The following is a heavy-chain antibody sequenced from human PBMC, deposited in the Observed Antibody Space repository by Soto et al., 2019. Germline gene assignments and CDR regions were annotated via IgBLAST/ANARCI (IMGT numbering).Heavy chain of an antibody. Sequence: GGSLRLSCAASGFTFSSYAMSWVRQAPGKGLEWVSAISGSGGSTYYADSVKGRFTISRDNSKNTLYLQMNSLRAEDTAVYYCALLKAGEPNLDYWGQGTLVTVSS. J-gene: IGHJ4*02. V-gene: IGHV3-23*01. D-gene: IGHD3-16*01. CDR3: ALLKAGEPNLDY. CDR1: GFTFSSYA. CDR2: ISGSGGST.